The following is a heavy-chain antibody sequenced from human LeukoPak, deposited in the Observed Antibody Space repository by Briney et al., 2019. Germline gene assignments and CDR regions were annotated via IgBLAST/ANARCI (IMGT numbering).Heavy chain of an antibody. J-gene: IGHJ3*02. V-gene: IGHV3-7*01. CDR3: ARAFWSGYSDAFDI. Sequence: GGSLRLSCAASGFTFSSYWMSWVRQAPGKGLEWVANIKQDGSEKYYVDSVKGRFTISRDNAKNSLYLQMNSLRAEDTAVYYCARAFWSGYSDAFDIWGQGTMVTVSS. CDR2: IKQDGSEK. D-gene: IGHD3-3*01. CDR1: GFTFSSYW.